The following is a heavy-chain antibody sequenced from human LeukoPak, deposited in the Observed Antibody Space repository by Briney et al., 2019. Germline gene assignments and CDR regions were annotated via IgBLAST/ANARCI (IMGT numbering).Heavy chain of an antibody. Sequence: GESLKISCKGSGYSFTNYWIGWVRQMPGKGLEWMGVIYTGDSDTRYSPSFQGQVTISADKSISTAYLQWSSLKASDTAMYYCARTYYYGSGSPRAFDPWAREPWSPSPQ. V-gene: IGHV5-51*01. J-gene: IGHJ5*02. CDR1: GYSFTNYW. D-gene: IGHD3-10*01. CDR2: IYTGDSDT. CDR3: ARTYYYGSGSPRAFDP.